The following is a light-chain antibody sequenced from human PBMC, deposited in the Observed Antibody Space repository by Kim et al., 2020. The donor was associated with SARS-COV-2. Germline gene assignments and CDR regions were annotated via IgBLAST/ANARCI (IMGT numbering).Light chain of an antibody. CDR1: QNIEKY. CDR2: ATS. V-gene: IGKV1-39*01. J-gene: IGKJ2*01. Sequence: DIQMIQSPPSLSASVGDTITITCRASQNIEKYLNWYQHKPGKAPNLLIYATSHLLTGVPSRFSGGGSGTEFTLAISSLQPEDFATYYCQQSFTAPYNFGQGTKLEIK. CDR3: QQSFTAPYN.